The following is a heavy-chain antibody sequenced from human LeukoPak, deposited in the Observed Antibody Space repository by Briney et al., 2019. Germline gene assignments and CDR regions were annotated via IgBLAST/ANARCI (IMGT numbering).Heavy chain of an antibody. CDR2: ISSSSSYI. D-gene: IGHD5-18*01. V-gene: IGHV3-21*01. CDR3: ARWSDVAHIQLWPYFDY. Sequence: GGSLRLSCAASGFTFSSYSMNWVRQAPGKGLEWVSSISSSSSYIYYADSVKGRFTISRDNAKNSLYLQMNSLRAEDTAVYYCARWSDVAHIQLWPYFDYWGQGTLVTVSS. CDR1: GFTFSSYS. J-gene: IGHJ4*02.